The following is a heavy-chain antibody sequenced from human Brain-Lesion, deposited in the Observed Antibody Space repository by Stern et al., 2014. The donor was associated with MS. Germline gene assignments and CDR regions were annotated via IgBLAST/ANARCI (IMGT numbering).Heavy chain of an antibody. CDR3: AKDGPALVTNWFDP. CDR2: IIPIFGSP. Sequence: QLVESGPEVKKPVSSVQVSCKASGGTFGTYPITWLRQAPGQGLEWMGRIIPIFGSPNYAQKFQGRVTITADRSTTTVYMKLSSLKSDDAAVYYCAKDGPALVTNWFDPWGRGTLVTVSS. V-gene: IGHV1-69*06. D-gene: IGHD5-18*01. J-gene: IGHJ5*02. CDR1: GGTFGTYP.